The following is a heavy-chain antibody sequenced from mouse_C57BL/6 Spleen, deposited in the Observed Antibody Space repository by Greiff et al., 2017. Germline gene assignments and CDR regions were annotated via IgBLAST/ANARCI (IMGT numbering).Heavy chain of an antibody. CDR3: TRSGGSSHYYFDY. V-gene: IGHV1-15*01. J-gene: IGHJ2*01. CDR1: GYTFTDYE. Sequence: VQLQQSGAELVRPGASVTLSCKASGYTFTDYEMHWVKQTPVHGLEWIGAIDPETGGTAYNQKFKGKAILTADKSSSTVYMELRSLTSEDSAVYYCTRSGGSSHYYFDYWGQGTTLTVSS. D-gene: IGHD1-1*01. CDR2: IDPETGGT.